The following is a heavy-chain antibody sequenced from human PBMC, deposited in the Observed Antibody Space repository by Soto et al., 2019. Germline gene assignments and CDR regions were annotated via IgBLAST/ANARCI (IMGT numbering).Heavy chain of an antibody. V-gene: IGHV4-59*01. CDR2: IYYSGST. J-gene: IGHJ4*02. D-gene: IGHD3-9*01. CDR3: ARGGRADWLLSFDY. Sequence: PSETLYLTCTVSGGSISSYYWSWIRQPPGKGLEWIGYIYYSGSTNYNPSLKSRVTISVDTSKNQFSLKLSSVTAADTAVYYCARGGRADWLLSFDYWGQGTLVTVSS. CDR1: GGSISSYY.